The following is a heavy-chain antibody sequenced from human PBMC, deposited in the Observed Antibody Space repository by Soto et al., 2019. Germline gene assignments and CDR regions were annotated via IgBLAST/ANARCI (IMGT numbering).Heavy chain of an antibody. CDR2: IYYSGST. Sequence: NPSETLSLTCTVSGGSIISYYWSWIRQPPGKGLEWIGYIYYSGSTNYNPSLKSRVTISVDTSKNQFSLKLSSVTAADTAVYYCARGAAARHYGMDVWGQGTTVTVSS. D-gene: IGHD6-6*01. CDR3: ARGAAARHYGMDV. J-gene: IGHJ6*02. V-gene: IGHV4-59*01. CDR1: GGSIISYY.